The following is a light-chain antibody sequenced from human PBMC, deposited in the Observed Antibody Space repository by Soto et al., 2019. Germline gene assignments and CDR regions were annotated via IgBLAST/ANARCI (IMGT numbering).Light chain of an antibody. CDR1: QSVSSSY. CDR3: HQYDSSPLT. CDR2: GAS. V-gene: IGKV3-20*01. Sequence: EIVLTQSPGTLSLSPGERATLSCRVSQSVSSSYLAWYQQKPAQAPRLLIYGASSRATGIPDRFSGSGSGTDFTLTISRLEPEDFAVYYCHQYDSSPLTFGGGTKVEIK. J-gene: IGKJ4*01.